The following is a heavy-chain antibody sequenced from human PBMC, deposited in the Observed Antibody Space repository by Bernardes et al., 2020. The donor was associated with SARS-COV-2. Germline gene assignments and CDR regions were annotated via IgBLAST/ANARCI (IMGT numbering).Heavy chain of an antibody. CDR2: IYYSGST. Sequence: SETLSLTCTVSGGSISSYYWSWIRQPPGKGLEWIGYIYYSGSTNYNPSLKSRVTISVDTSKNQFSLKLSSVTAADTAVYYCARLSYHSGRAFDIWGQGTMVTVSS. CDR3: ARLSYHSGRAFDI. D-gene: IGHD1-26*01. V-gene: IGHV4-59*01. CDR1: GGSISSYY. J-gene: IGHJ3*02.